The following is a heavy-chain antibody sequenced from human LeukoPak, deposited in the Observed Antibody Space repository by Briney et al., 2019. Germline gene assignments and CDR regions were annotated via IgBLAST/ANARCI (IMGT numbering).Heavy chain of an antibody. V-gene: IGHV3-64D*06. Sequence: GGSLRLSCSASGFIFINYGMYWVGQAPGKELEFVSAISSDGDNTFYADSVKGRFTISRDNSKNTLYLQTSSLRGEDTAVYYCVRVNDYGDRNLYYFGYWGQGTLVTVSS. J-gene: IGHJ4*02. D-gene: IGHD4-17*01. CDR2: ISSDGDNT. CDR1: GFIFINYG. CDR3: VRVNDYGDRNLYYFGY.